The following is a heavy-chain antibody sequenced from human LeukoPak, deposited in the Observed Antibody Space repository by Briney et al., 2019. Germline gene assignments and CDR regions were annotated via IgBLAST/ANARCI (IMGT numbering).Heavy chain of an antibody. D-gene: IGHD2-8*01. CDR1: GGFISNTNW. Sequence: TSGTLSLTCGVSGGFISNTNWWSWVRRPPGQGLEWIGEISLTGLTHYNPSLESRVTVSLDKSKNQLSLNLTSVTAADTAVYYCSRENGAFSPFGYWGQGTLVTVLS. V-gene: IGHV4-4*02. CDR2: ISLTGLT. J-gene: IGHJ4*02. CDR3: SRENGAFSPFGY.